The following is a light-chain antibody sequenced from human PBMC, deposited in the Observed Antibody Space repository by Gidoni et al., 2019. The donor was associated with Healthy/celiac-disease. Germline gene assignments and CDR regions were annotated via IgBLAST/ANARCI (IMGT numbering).Light chain of an antibody. Sequence: QSALTQPRSVSGSPGQSVTTSCTGTSSDVGGYNYVSWYQQHPGKAPKLMIYDVSKRPSGVPDRFSGSKSGNTASLTISGLQAEDEADYYCCSYAGSLVFGGGTKLTVL. CDR3: CSYAGSLV. CDR2: DVS. CDR1: SSDVGGYNY. V-gene: IGLV2-11*01. J-gene: IGLJ2*01.